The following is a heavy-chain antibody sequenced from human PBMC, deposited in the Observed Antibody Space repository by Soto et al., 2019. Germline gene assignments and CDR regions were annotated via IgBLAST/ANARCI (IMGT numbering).Heavy chain of an antibody. CDR2: ISSSAKYI. D-gene: IGHD2-21*01. Sequence: GSLRLSSVASGFTFSNSGLNWVPQAPGKGLEWVSSISSSAKYIYYADSVKGRFTISRDNAKNSLSLQMNSLRADDTAVYYCARVWCRGDCYAPLDYWGQGALVTVSS. CDR1: GFTFSNSG. CDR3: ARVWCRGDCYAPLDY. V-gene: IGHV3-21*01. J-gene: IGHJ4*02.